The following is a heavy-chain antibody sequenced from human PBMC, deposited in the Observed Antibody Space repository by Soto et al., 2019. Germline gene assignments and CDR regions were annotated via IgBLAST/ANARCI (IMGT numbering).Heavy chain of an antibody. Sequence: EVYLVESGEGLAHPGRPLGFLCPAPGFTFISNWLAWFPQVPGKGLEGVATLNQDGSVKYIVDSVRGRFSISRDNAKTSLFLQMNSLRAEDTAVYYCVKDLTYYGSAPGSDYNPISDAYWGQGTLVTVSS. CDR1: GFTFISNW. CDR3: VKDLTYYGSAPGSDYNPISDAY. V-gene: IGHV3-7*01. D-gene: IGHD3-10*01. CDR2: LNQDGSVK. J-gene: IGHJ4*02.